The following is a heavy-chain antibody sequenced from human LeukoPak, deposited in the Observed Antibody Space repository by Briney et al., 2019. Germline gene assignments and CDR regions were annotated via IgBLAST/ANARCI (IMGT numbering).Heavy chain of an antibody. CDR2: ISAYNGNT. CDR1: GYTFTSYG. Sequence: ASVKVSCKASGYTFTSYGISWVRQAPGQGLEWMGWISAYNGNTNYAQKLQGRVTMTTDTSTSTAYMELRSLRSEDTAVYYCAREEYSSSEENWFDPWGQGTLVTVSS. D-gene: IGHD6-6*01. CDR3: AREEYSSSEENWFDP. V-gene: IGHV1-18*01. J-gene: IGHJ5*02.